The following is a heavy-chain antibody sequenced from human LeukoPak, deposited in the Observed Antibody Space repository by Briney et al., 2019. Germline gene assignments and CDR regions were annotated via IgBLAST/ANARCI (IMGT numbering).Heavy chain of an antibody. CDR1: GGSISTYY. CDR3: ARGAGTKEMAFGH. V-gene: IGHV4-59*01. J-gene: IGHJ4*02. CDR2: IYYSGST. D-gene: IGHD5-24*01. Sequence: SETLSLTCTASGGSISTYYWSWIRQPPGKGLEWIGYIYYSGSTNYNPSLKSRVTISVDTSKNHFSLKLTSVTAADTAVYYCARGAGTKEMAFGHWGQGTLVTVSS.